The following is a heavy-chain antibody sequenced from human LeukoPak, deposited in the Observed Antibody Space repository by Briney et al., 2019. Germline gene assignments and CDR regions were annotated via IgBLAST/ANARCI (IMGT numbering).Heavy chain of an antibody. D-gene: IGHD3-22*01. CDR1: GFTFSSFW. J-gene: IGHJ3*02. CDR2: IRQDGNER. Sequence: GGSLRLSCAASGFTFSSFWMTWVRQAPGKGLEWVANIRQDGNERYYVDSVKGRFTISRDNAKNTLSLHMNTLRAEDTAVYYCAKDLLQTFFFDSSGYYSDAFGMWGQGTMVTVSP. CDR3: AKDLLQTFFFDSSGYYSDAFGM. V-gene: IGHV3-7*05.